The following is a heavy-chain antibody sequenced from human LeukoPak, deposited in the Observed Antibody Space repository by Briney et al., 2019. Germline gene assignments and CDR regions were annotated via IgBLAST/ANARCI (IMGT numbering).Heavy chain of an antibody. V-gene: IGHV1-2*02. J-gene: IGHJ4*02. CDR2: INPNSGGT. Sequence: ASVKVSCKASGYTFTGYYMHWVRQAPGQGLEWMGWINPNSGGTNYAQKFQGRVTMTRDTSISTAYMELRSLRSDDTAVYYCARDLVSHYYGSGSFNWGQGTLVAVSS. CDR1: GYTFTGYY. CDR3: ARDLVSHYYGSGSFN. D-gene: IGHD3-10*01.